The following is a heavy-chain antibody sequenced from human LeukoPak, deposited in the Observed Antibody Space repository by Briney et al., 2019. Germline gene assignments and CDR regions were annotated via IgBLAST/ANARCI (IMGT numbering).Heavy chain of an antibody. CDR1: GLTDSSNY. V-gene: IGHV3-53*01. D-gene: IGHD3-10*01. CDR2: IYSGGST. J-gene: IGHJ6*02. Sequence: GGSLRLSCAASGLTDSSNYMSWVHQAPGKVLEWVSVIYSGGSTYYADSVKGRFTISRDNSKNTLYLQMNNLRAEDTAVYYCAYGSGSYNGMDVWGQGTTVTVSS. CDR3: AYGSGSYNGMDV.